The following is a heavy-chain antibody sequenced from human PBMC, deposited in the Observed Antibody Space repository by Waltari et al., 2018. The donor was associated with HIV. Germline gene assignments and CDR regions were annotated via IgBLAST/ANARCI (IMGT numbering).Heavy chain of an antibody. Sequence: QVQLQQWGAGLLKPSETLSLTCAVYGGSFSGYYWSWIRQPPGKGLEWIGEINRSGSTTHTPALKGRVSISVKTSKTQFSRKLSSVTAAGTAVYYCARGGSGEGYYYYGMDVWGQGTTVTVSS. D-gene: IGHD3-3*01. J-gene: IGHJ6*02. CDR2: INRSGST. CDR1: GGSFSGYY. V-gene: IGHV4-34*01. CDR3: ARGGSGEGYYYYGMDV.